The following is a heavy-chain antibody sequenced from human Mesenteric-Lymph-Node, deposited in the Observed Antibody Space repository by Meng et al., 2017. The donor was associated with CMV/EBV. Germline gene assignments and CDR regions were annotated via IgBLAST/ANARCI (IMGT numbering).Heavy chain of an antibody. J-gene: IGHJ4*02. CDR2: INPTGGTT. CDR1: GYTFSDYY. D-gene: IGHD3-10*01. Sequence: SCRASGYTFSDYYINWVRQAPGQGLECMGLINPTGGTTTYAQKFQGRVSIIRDTSTSTVYMELSSLRSDDTAVYYCAREVVRGVIGHWGQGTLVTVSS. V-gene: IGHV1-46*01. CDR3: AREVVRGVIGH.